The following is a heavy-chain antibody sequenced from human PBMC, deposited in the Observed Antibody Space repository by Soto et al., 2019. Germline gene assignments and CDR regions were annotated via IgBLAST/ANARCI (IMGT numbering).Heavy chain of an antibody. CDR3: AKDISYSNDWYQAFDY. J-gene: IGHJ4*02. Sequence: PEGSLRLSCAASGFTFSSYPMSWVRQAPGKGLEWVSGISGSGGSTYYADSVKGRFTISRDNSKNTLYLQMNSLRAEDTAVYYCAKDISYSNDWYQAFDYWGQGTLVTVSS. CDR1: GFTFSSYP. CDR2: ISGSGGST. V-gene: IGHV3-23*01. D-gene: IGHD6-19*01.